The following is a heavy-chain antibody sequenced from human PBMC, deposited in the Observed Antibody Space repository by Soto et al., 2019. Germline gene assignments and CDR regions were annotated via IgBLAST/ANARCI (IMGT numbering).Heavy chain of an antibody. J-gene: IGHJ4*02. CDR3: ARGCLSYSSSYGY. Sequence: KTGGSLRLSCAASGFTFSSYSMNWVRQAPGKGLEWVSSISSSSSYIYYADSVKGRFTISRDNAKNSLYLQMNSLRAEDTAVYYCARGCLSYSSSYGYWGQGTLVTVSS. CDR2: ISSSSSYI. CDR1: GFTFSSYS. D-gene: IGHD6-6*01. V-gene: IGHV3-21*01.